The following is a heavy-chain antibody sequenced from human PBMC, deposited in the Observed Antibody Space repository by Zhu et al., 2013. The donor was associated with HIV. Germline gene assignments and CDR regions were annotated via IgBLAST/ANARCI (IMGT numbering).Heavy chain of an antibody. Sequence: QVQLVQSGGEVRKPGASVKVSCKASGYTFIRYGITWVRQAPGQGLEWMGWISPKNGDTNYAQNFQGKVTMTTDTSTNTAYMELMRLTSDDTAVYYCARDHSAAARRGFDYWAQGTLVTVSS. CDR3: ARDHSAAARRGFDY. CDR2: ISPKNGDT. CDR1: GYTFIRYG. V-gene: IGHV1-18*01. D-gene: IGHD6-13*01. J-gene: IGHJ4*02.